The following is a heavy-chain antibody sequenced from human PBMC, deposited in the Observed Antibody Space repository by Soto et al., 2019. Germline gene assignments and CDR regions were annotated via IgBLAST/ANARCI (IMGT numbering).Heavy chain of an antibody. CDR3: ARARSGSITEY. D-gene: IGHD3-3*02. Sequence: EVQLVESGGGLIQPGGSLRLSCAASGFSVSNNRMSWVRQAPGKGLEWVSVIYTSGSTSYADSVRGRFTISSDNSKNTLYVQMTSLRAEDTAVYYCARARSGSITEYWGQATLVTVSS. J-gene: IGHJ4*02. CDR1: GFSVSNNR. V-gene: IGHV3-53*01. CDR2: IYTSGST.